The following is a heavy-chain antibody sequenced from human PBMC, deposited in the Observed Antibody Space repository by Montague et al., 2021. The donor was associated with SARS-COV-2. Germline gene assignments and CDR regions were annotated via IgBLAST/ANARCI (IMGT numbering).Heavy chain of an antibody. D-gene: IGHD3/OR15-3a*01. CDR1: DVSLSSSTW. CDR2: TYLSGFT. CDR3: ARGGLGNRGFDY. Sequence: SETLSLTCVVSDVSLSSSTWWSWVRQSPGKGLEWVGETYLSGFTQYNPSVKSRVTISLDDSRSQFSLRLTSVTAADTSVYFCARGGLGNRGFDYWGQGALVTVSS. V-gene: IGHV4-4*02. J-gene: IGHJ4*02.